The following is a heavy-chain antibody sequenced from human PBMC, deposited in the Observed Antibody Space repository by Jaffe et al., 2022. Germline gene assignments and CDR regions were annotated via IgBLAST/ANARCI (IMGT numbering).Heavy chain of an antibody. Sequence: QVQLQESGPGLVKPSQTLSLTCTVSGGSISSGSYYWSWIRQPAGKGLEWIGRIYTSGSTNYNPSLRSRVTISVDTSKNLFSLKLSSVTAADTAVYYCARDKGISTAKNWFDPWGQGTLVTVSS. CDR3: ARDKGISTAKNWFDP. J-gene: IGHJ5*02. V-gene: IGHV4-61*02. D-gene: IGHD6-13*01. CDR2: IYTSGST. CDR1: GGSISSGSYY.